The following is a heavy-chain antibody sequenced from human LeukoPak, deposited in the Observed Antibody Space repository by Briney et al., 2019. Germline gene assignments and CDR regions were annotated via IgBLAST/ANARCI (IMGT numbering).Heavy chain of an antibody. CDR1: GFTFTDYA. D-gene: IGHD6-19*01. J-gene: IGHJ4*02. V-gene: IGHV3-23*01. CDR3: AKARTPYNSGFDY. CDR2: ISASGSTT. Sequence: GGSLRLSCAASGFTFTDYAMGWVRQAPGQGLEWASPISASGSTTYYADSVRGGFTISRDTSKNTLSLQMSSLRAEDTAVYYCAKARTPYNSGFDYWGQGTLVAVSS.